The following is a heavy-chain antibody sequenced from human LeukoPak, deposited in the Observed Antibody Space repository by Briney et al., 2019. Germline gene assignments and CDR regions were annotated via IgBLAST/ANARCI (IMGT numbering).Heavy chain of an antibody. CDR3: ARTYDILTGYHDAFDI. Sequence: PSETLSLTCTVSGDSISSYYWSWIRQPPGKGLEWIGYIYYSGSTNYNPSLKSRVTISVDTSKNQFSLKLSSVTAADTAVYYCARTYDILTGYHDAFDIWGQGTMVTVSS. CDR1: GDSISSYY. J-gene: IGHJ3*02. V-gene: IGHV4-59*01. D-gene: IGHD3-9*01. CDR2: IYYSGST.